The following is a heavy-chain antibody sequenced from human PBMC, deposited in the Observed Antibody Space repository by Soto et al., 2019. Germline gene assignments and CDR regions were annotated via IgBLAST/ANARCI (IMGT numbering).Heavy chain of an antibody. D-gene: IGHD1-26*01. J-gene: IGHJ4*02. CDR2: INHSGST. CDR1: GGSFRGYY. Sequence: PSETLSLTCAVYGGSFRGYYWTWVRQPPGKGLEWIGEINHSGSTNYTPSLKSRVTISVDTSKNQVSLKLSSVTAADTAVYYCGRALELVRAHKALDYWGQRTLVTVSS. V-gene: IGHV4-34*01. CDR3: GRALELVRAHKALDY.